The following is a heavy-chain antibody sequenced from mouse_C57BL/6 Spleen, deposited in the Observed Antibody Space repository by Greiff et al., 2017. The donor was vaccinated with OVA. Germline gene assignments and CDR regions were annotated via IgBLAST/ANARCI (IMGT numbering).Heavy chain of an antibody. Sequence: QVQLQQPGAELVKPGASVKMSCKASGYTFTSYWITWVKQRPGQGLEWIGDIYPGSGSTNYNEKFKSKATLTVDTSSSTAYMQLSSLTSEDSAVYYGAREDYGSSYYAMDYWGQGTSVTVSA. D-gene: IGHD1-1*01. CDR2: IYPGSGST. V-gene: IGHV1-55*01. J-gene: IGHJ4*01. CDR1: GYTFTSYW. CDR3: AREDYGSSYYAMDY.